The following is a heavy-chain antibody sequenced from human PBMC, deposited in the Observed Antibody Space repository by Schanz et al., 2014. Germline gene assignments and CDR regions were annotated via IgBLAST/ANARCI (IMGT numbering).Heavy chain of an antibody. Sequence: VQLVESGGGVVQPGRSLRLSCAASGFTFSSYGMHWVRQAPGKGLECVSILYIRSTYYADSVKGRFTISRDNSKNMVFLQMNSLRVEDTAIYYCARDEGKDGYNLAFDVWGQGTLVTVSS. CDR3: ARDEGKDGYNLAFDV. CDR2: LYIRST. D-gene: IGHD5-12*01. J-gene: IGHJ3*01. V-gene: IGHV3-NL1*01. CDR1: GFTFSSYG.